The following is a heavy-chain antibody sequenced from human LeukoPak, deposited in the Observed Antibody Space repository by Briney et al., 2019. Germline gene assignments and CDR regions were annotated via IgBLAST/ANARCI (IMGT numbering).Heavy chain of an antibody. V-gene: IGHV1-18*01. J-gene: IGHJ6*03. CDR1: GYTFTSYG. CDR2: ISAYNGNT. Sequence: ASVKVSCKASGYTFTSYGISWVRQAPGQGLEWMGWISAYNGNTNYAQKLQGRVTMTTDTSTSTAYMELRSLRSDDTAVYYCARDALWLGESYYMDVWGKGTTVTVSS. D-gene: IGHD3-10*01. CDR3: ARDALWLGESYYMDV.